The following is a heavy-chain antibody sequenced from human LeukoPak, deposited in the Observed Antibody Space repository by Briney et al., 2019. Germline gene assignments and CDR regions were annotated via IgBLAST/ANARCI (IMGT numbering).Heavy chain of an antibody. D-gene: IGHD2-2*03. Sequence: ASVKVSCKASGGTFSSYTISWVRQAPGQGLECMGRIIPILGIANYAQKFQGRVTITADESTSTAYMELSSLRSEDTAVYYCARDLGIVVVPAAHNWFDPWGQGTLVTVSS. CDR1: GGTFSSYT. CDR3: ARDLGIVVVPAAHNWFDP. CDR2: IIPILGIA. J-gene: IGHJ5*02. V-gene: IGHV1-69*04.